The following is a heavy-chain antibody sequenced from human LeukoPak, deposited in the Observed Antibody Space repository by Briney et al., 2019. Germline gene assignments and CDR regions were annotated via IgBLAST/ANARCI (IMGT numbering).Heavy chain of an antibody. V-gene: IGHV5-51*01. D-gene: IGHD5-12*01. CDR2: IFADDSET. CDR1: GYIFARYW. CDR3: ARHGYDTGYKGYMDV. Sequence: GESLKISCQASGYIFARYWIGWVRQVPGKGLEWMGVIFADDSETRYSPSFQGQVTISADKSISTAYLQWSSLKASDTAMYYCARHGYDTGYKGYMDVWGKGTTVTVSS. J-gene: IGHJ6*03.